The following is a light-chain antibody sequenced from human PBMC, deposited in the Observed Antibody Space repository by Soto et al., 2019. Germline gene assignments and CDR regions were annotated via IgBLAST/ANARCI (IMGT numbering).Light chain of an antibody. V-gene: IGKV1-39*01. CDR1: QSISSY. CDR3: QQGYCSPPT. J-gene: IGKJ1*01. Sequence: DIQMTQSPPSLSASVGDRVTITCRASQSISSYLKWYQQKPGKAPKLLIYAASSLQSGVPSRFSGSGSGTDFTLTISRLHPEDVASYYCQQGYCSPPTFGQGTRVEIK. CDR2: AAS.